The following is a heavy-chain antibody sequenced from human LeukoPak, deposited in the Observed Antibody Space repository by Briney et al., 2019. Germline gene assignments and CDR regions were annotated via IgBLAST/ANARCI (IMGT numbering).Heavy chain of an antibody. CDR1: GFTFSDHY. CDR2: IRKKVNSYTT. J-gene: IGHJ4*02. V-gene: IGHV3-72*01. D-gene: IGHD2-8*01. CDR3: TRLMGNTRIDY. Sequence: GGSLRLSCAASGFTFSDHYMDWVRQAPGKGLEWVGRIRKKVNSYTTEYAASVKGRFTISRDDSQNSLYLQMSSLKTEDTAVYYCTRLMGNTRIDYWGQGILVTVSS.